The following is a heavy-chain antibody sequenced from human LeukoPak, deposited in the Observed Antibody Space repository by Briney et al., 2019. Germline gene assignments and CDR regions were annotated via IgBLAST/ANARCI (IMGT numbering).Heavy chain of an antibody. CDR2: ISYDGSNK. Sequence: GGSLRLSCAASGFTFSSYALHWVRQAPGKGLEWVAVISYDGSNKYYADSVKGRFTISRDNAKNSLYLQMNSLRAEDTAVYYCASEWLEGLRFDYWGQGTLVTVSS. CDR3: ASEWLEGLRFDY. CDR1: GFTFSSYA. J-gene: IGHJ4*02. D-gene: IGHD3-22*01. V-gene: IGHV3-30*07.